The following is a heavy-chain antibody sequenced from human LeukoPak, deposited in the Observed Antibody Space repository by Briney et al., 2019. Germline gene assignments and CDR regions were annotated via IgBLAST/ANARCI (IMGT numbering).Heavy chain of an antibody. D-gene: IGHD2/OR15-2a*01. CDR2: IIPIFGTA. J-gene: IGHJ6*03. V-gene: IGHV1-69*06. CDR1: GGTFSSYA. Sequence: ASVKVSCKASGGTFSSYAISWVRQAPGQGLEWMGGIIPIFGTANYAQKFQGRVTITADKSTSTAYMELRSLRSDDTAVYYCARAVFLYYYMDVWGKGTTVTVSS. CDR3: ARAVFLYYYMDV.